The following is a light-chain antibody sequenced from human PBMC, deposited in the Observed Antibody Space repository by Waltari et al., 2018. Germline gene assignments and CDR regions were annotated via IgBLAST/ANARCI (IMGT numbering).Light chain of an antibody. J-gene: IGKJ1*01. CDR2: GAY. V-gene: IGKV3-20*01. Sequence: EIVLTQSPGTLSLSPGESATLSCRTSQSVTRALAWYQQKPGQAPRLLIYGAYNRATGIPDRFSCIWSGTDFSLTISSLEPEDFAVYYCQHYLRLPVTFGQGTKVEVK. CDR1: QSVTRA. CDR3: QHYLRLPVT.